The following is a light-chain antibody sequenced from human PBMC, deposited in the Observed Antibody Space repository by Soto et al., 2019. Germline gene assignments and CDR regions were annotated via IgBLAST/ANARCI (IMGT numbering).Light chain of an antibody. Sequence: QSLLTQPASVSGSPGQSITISCTGTSRDGGGYNYVSWYQQHAGKAPKLMIYEVSNRPSGVSNRFSGSKSGNTASLTISGLQAEEEADSYCSSYTSSSPYVFGTGTKVTVL. CDR2: EVS. V-gene: IGLV2-14*01. CDR3: SSYTSSSPYV. J-gene: IGLJ1*01. CDR1: SRDGGGYNY.